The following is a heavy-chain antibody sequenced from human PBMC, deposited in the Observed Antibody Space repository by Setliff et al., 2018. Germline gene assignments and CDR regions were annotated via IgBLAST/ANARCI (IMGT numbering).Heavy chain of an antibody. Sequence: GESLRLSCAASGFSFSGSAVYWVRQASVKGLEWIGRIRGRTDNYATAYAASVRGRFTISRDDSKNTAYLQMNSPKTEDTAVYYCTFARDGYDVFDIWGQGTMVTVSS. CDR1: GFSFSGSA. CDR3: TFARDGYDVFDI. D-gene: IGHD5-18*01. V-gene: IGHV3-73*01. J-gene: IGHJ3*02. CDR2: IRGRTDNYAT.